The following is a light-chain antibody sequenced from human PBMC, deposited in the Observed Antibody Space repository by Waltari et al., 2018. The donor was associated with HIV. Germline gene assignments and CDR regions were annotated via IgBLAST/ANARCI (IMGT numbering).Light chain of an antibody. Sequence: QSALTQPRSVSGSLGLSVSISCTGTSSDVGYYNRVSWYQQHPGKAPKLIIYDVRERPSGVADRFSASKSANTASLTSSRLQADDEAEYYCCSYAGTYKVFGTGTQVTVL. CDR1: SSDVGYYNR. V-gene: IGLV2-11*01. J-gene: IGLJ1*01. CDR3: CSYAGTYKV. CDR2: DVR.